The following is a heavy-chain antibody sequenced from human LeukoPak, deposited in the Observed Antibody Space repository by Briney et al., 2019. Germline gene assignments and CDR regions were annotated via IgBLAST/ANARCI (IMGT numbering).Heavy chain of an antibody. J-gene: IGHJ5*02. CDR2: ITPVINTA. D-gene: IGHD1-26*01. CDR1: GGTFPSHT. CDR3: ARVNLRGSNYNWFDP. Sequence: SVKVSCKTSGGTFPSHTFSWVRQAPGQGLEWMGKITPVINTANYAQTFQGRVSIYADKSTTTVYMDLSGLRPDDTAVYYCARVNLRGSNYNWFDPWGQGTLVTVAS. V-gene: IGHV1-69*08.